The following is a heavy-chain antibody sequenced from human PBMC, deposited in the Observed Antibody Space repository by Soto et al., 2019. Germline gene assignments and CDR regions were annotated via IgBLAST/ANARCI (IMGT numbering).Heavy chain of an antibody. V-gene: IGHV1-69*13. J-gene: IGHJ4*02. CDR2: IIPMFATA. CDR3: ARLHYYDSSGYLDFDY. D-gene: IGHD3-22*01. Sequence: SVKVSCKASGGTFSSYVISWLRQAPGQGLEWMGGIIPMFATANYAQKFQGRVTITADESTSTAYMELSSLRSEDTAVYYCARLHYYDSSGYLDFDYWGQGTLVTVSS. CDR1: GGTFSSYV.